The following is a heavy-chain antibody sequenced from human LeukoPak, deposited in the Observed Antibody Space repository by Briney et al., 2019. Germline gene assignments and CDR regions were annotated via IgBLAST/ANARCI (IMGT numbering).Heavy chain of an antibody. Sequence: GGSLRLSCAASGFTFSSYWMNWARQAPGKGLEWVASINHNGNVNYYVDSVKGRFTISRDNAKNSLYLQMSNLRAEDTAVYYCARGESMAGDAFDIWGQGTMVTVSS. CDR1: GFTFSSYW. CDR2: INHNGNVN. V-gene: IGHV3-7*03. D-gene: IGHD2/OR15-2a*01. J-gene: IGHJ3*02. CDR3: ARGESMAGDAFDI.